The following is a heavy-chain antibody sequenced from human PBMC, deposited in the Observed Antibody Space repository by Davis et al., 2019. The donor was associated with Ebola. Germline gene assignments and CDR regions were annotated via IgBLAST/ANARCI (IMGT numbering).Heavy chain of an antibody. J-gene: IGHJ5*02. CDR1: GYTFTGYY. CDR3: AKSIPRYCSSTSCYTSYNGFDP. V-gene: IGHV1-2*02. D-gene: IGHD2-2*02. Sequence: ASVKVSCKASGYTFTGYYMHWVRQAPGQGLEWMGWINPNSGGTNYAQKFQGRVTMTRDTSISTAYMELSRLRSDDTAVYYCAKSIPRYCSSTSCYTSYNGFDPWGQGTLVTVSS. CDR2: INPNSGGT.